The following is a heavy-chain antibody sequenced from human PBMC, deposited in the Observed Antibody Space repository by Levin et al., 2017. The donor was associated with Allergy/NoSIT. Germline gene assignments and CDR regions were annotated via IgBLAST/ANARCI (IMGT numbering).Heavy chain of an antibody. D-gene: IGHD2-15*01. CDR1: GFTFRNYA. J-gene: IGHJ3*01. V-gene: IGHV3-30-3*01. Sequence: GGSLRLSCAASGFTFRNYAMHWVRQAPGKGLEWVAIVSYDGNNKYYADSVKGRFTISRDNSKNRLYLQMNSLRAEDTAVYYCARDLNALGYCSGDNCHGVFDGWGQGTMVTVSS. CDR2: VSYDGNNK. CDR3: ARDLNALGYCSGDNCHGVFDG.